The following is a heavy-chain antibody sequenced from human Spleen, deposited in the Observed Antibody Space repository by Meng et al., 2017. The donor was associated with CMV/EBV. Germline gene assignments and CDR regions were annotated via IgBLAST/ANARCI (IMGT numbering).Heavy chain of an antibody. CDR1: GFTFSSYS. J-gene: IGHJ5*02. Sequence: GGSLRLSCAASGFTFSSYSLNWVRQAPGKALQWVSSVSGTSSYIYYAESLKGRFTISRDNAKNSVYLQMNCLRAEDTAMYYCARDRDCSSTSCYRWFDPWGQGTLVTVSS. CDR2: VSGTSSYI. V-gene: IGHV3-21*01. D-gene: IGHD2-2*01. CDR3: ARDRDCSSTSCYRWFDP.